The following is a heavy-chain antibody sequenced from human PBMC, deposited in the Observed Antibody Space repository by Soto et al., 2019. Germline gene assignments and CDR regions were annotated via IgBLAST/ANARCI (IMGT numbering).Heavy chain of an antibody. CDR2: IWYDGSNK. V-gene: IGHV3-33*01. Sequence: PGGSLRLSCAASGFTFSSYGMHWVRQAPGKGLEWVAVIWYDGSNKYYADSVKGRFTISRDNSKNTLYLQMNSLRAEDTAAYYCATAHVYGGNSILDYWGQGTLVTVSS. CDR1: GFTFSSYG. D-gene: IGHD4-17*01. CDR3: ATAHVYGGNSILDY. J-gene: IGHJ4*02.